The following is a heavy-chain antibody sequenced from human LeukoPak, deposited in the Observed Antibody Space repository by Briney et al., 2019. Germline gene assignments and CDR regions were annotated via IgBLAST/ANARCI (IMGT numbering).Heavy chain of an antibody. CDR2: ISSSGSTI. J-gene: IGHJ4*02. CDR3: ARENWNDEGFDY. D-gene: IGHD1-1*01. Sequence: TGGSLRLSCAASGFTFSDYYMSWIRQAPGKGLEWVSYISSSGSTIFYADSVKGRFTISRDNAKNSLYLQMNSLRAEDTAVYYCARENWNDEGFDYWGQGTLVTVSS. CDR1: GFTFSDYY. V-gene: IGHV3-11*04.